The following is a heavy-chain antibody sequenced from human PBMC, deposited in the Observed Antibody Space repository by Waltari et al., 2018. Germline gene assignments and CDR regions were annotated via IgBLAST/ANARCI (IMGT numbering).Heavy chain of an antibody. D-gene: IGHD5-12*01. Sequence: EVQLVESGGGLVQPGGSLRLSCAASGFTFSSYEMNWVRQAPGKGLEWFSDISSSGSTKYDAASVKGRFTISRDNAKNSLYLQMNSLRAEDTAVYYCARDLWRVATTPWGQGTLVTVSS. V-gene: IGHV3-48*03. J-gene: IGHJ5*02. CDR3: ARDLWRVATTP. CDR2: ISSSGSTK. CDR1: GFTFSSYE.